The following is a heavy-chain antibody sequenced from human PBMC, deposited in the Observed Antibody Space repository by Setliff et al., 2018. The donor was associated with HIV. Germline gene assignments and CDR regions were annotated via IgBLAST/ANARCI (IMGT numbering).Heavy chain of an antibody. CDR2: VYYDGRT. CDR3: ARDPNTGWYYLDF. Sequence: LSLTCVVSGYSISSGYYWGWIRQTPGKGLEWIGSVYYDGRTFYNPSLKSRLTMSVDSSGNQFSLTLTSVTAADTAVYYCARDPNTGWYYLDFWGPGALVTVSS. J-gene: IGHJ4*02. CDR1: GYSISSGYY. D-gene: IGHD6-19*01. V-gene: IGHV4-38-2*02.